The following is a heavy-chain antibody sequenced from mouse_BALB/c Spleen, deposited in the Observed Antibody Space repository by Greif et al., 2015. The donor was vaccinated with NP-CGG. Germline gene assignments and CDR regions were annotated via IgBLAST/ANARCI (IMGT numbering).Heavy chain of an antibody. D-gene: IGHD2-10*02. V-gene: IGHV1-18*01. CDR3: ARWRYGNYPYWYFDV. CDR1: GYTFTDYN. Sequence: EVQLQQSGPELVKPGASVKIPCKASGYTFTDYNMDWVKQSHGKSLEWIGDINPNNGGTIYNQKFKGKATLTVDKSSSTAYMELRSLTSEDTAVYYCARWRYGNYPYWYFDVWGAGTTVTVSS. CDR2: INPNNGGT. J-gene: IGHJ1*01.